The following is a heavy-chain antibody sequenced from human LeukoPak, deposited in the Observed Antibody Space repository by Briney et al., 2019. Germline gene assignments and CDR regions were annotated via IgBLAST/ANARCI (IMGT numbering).Heavy chain of an antibody. J-gene: IGHJ4*02. V-gene: IGHV4-39*07. CDR3: AREARGGAGSFSDY. CDR1: GGSISSSSYY. CDR2: IYYSGST. Sequence: SETLSLTCTVSGGSISSSSYYWGWIRQPPGRGLEWIGSIYYSGSTYYNPSLKSRVTISVDTSKNQFSLKLSSVTAADTAVYYCAREARGGAGSFSDYWGQGTLVTVSS. D-gene: IGHD1-26*01.